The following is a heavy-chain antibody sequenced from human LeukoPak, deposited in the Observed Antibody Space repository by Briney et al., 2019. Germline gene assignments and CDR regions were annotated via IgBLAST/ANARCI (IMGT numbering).Heavy chain of an antibody. CDR1: GGSISSYY. J-gene: IGHJ4*02. D-gene: IGHD5-18*01. V-gene: IGHV4-34*01. CDR2: INHSGST. Sequence: SETLSLTCTVSGGSISSYYWSWIRQPPGKGLEWIGEINHSGSTNYNPSLKSRVTISVDTSKNQFSLKLSSVAAADTAVYYCARALGGYSYGLRFDYWGQGTLVTVSS. CDR3: ARALGGYSYGLRFDY.